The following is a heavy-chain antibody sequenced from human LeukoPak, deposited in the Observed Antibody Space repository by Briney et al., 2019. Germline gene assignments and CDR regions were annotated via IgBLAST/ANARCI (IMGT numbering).Heavy chain of an antibody. Sequence: GGSLRLSCAASGFTVTTNYMNWVRQAPGKGLEWVAVISYDGSNKYYADSVKGRFTISRDNSKNTLYLQMNSLRAEDTAVYYCARVRNHRYCSSTSCYGAFDIWGQGTMVTVSS. CDR2: ISYDGSNK. V-gene: IGHV3-30-3*01. CDR1: GFTVTTNY. D-gene: IGHD2-2*01. J-gene: IGHJ3*02. CDR3: ARVRNHRYCSSTSCYGAFDI.